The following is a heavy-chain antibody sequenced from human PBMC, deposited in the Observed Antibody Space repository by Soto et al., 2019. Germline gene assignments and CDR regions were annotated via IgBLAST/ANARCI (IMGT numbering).Heavy chain of an antibody. CDR3: TTDSADIVVVPATFGMDV. Sequence: EVQLVESGGGLVKPGGSLRLSCAASGITFSNAWMTWVRQAPGKGLEWVGRIKSITDGGTTDYDAPVKGRFTISRDDSKDTLYLQMNNLRTEDTAVYQCTTDSADIVVVPATFGMDVWGQGTTVTVSS. V-gene: IGHV3-15*01. CDR1: GITFSNAW. CDR2: IKSITDGGTT. J-gene: IGHJ6*02. D-gene: IGHD2-2*01.